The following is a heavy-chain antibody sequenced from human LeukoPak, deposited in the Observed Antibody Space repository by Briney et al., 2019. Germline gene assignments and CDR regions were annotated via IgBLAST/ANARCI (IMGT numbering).Heavy chain of an antibody. J-gene: IGHJ5*02. CDR3: ARFGTRDNCCHPGVDT. CDR2: VFHSGNT. CDR1: GYSLSSGFY. D-gene: IGHD1-1*01. Sequence: PSETLSLTCTVSGYSLSSGFYWGWVRQPPGKGLEWIATVFHSGNTYYNPSLESRVTISMDTSKNQFSLRLISVTAADTALYYCARFGTRDNCCHPGVDTWGQGTPVTVSS. V-gene: IGHV4-38-2*02.